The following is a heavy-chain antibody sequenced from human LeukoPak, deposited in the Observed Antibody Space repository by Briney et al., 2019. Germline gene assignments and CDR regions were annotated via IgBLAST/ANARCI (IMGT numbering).Heavy chain of an antibody. D-gene: IGHD4-17*01. Sequence: GGSLRLSCAASGFTFSSYSMNWVRQAPGKGLEWVSSISSSSSYIYYADSVKGRFTISRDNAKNSLYLQMNSLRAEDTAVYYCASLTVTDNWFDPWGQGTLVADSS. CDR2: ISSSSSYI. V-gene: IGHV3-21*01. J-gene: IGHJ5*02. CDR3: ASLTVTDNWFDP. CDR1: GFTFSSYS.